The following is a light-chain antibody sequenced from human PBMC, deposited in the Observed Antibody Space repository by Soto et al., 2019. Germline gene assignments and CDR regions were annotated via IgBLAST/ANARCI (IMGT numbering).Light chain of an antibody. CDR3: SSYAGSNVVV. J-gene: IGLJ1*01. V-gene: IGLV2-8*01. Sequence: QSVLTQPPSASGSPGQSVTISCTGTSSDVGGYNYVSWYQQHPGKAPKLMIYEVSKRPSGVPDRFSGSKSGNTASLTVSGLQAEDEADYYCSSYAGSNVVVFGTGTKATVL. CDR1: SSDVGGYNY. CDR2: EVS.